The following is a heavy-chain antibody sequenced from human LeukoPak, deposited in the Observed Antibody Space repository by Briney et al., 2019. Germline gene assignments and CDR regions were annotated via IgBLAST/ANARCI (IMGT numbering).Heavy chain of an antibody. CDR2: ISGYNGNT. CDR3: ARGLLYGVDYYYYSYYMDV. D-gene: IGHD2-2*02. Sequence: ASLKVSCKASGYTFTSYGISWVRQAPGQGLEWMGWISGYNGNTNYAQKLKGRFTMTTDTSTSKDSMELRSLTSDDTAVYYCARGLLYGVDYYYYSYYMDVWGQGTTVTVSS. CDR1: GYTFTSYG. V-gene: IGHV1-18*01. J-gene: IGHJ6*03.